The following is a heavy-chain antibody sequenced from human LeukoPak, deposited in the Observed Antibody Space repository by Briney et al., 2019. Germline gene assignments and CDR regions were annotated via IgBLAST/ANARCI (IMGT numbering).Heavy chain of an antibody. J-gene: IGHJ4*02. Sequence: GGSLRLSCAASGFTVSSNHMSWVRQAPGKGLEWVSVIYSGGSAYYADSVKGRFTISRDNSKNTLYLQMNSLRAEDTAVYYCASHSSSWYGFDYWGQGTLVTVSS. CDR1: GFTVSSNH. CDR3: ASHSSSWYGFDY. V-gene: IGHV3-53*01. D-gene: IGHD6-13*01. CDR2: IYSGGSA.